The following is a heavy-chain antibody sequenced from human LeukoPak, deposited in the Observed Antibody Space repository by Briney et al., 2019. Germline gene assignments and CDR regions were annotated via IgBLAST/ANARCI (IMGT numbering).Heavy chain of an antibody. CDR3: ATPRGGDAFDI. Sequence: ASVKVSCKASGYTFTSYYMHWVRQAPGQGLEWMGIINPSGGSTSYAQKFQGRVTMTRDTSTSTVYMELSSLRSEDTAVYYCATPRGGDAFDIWGQGTMVTVSS. CDR1: GYTFTSYY. CDR2: INPSGGST. J-gene: IGHJ3*02. D-gene: IGHD4-23*01. V-gene: IGHV1-46*01.